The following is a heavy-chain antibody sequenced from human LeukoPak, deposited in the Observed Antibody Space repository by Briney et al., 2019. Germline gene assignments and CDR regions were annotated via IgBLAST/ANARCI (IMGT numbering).Heavy chain of an antibody. CDR2: IYSGGST. J-gene: IGHJ4*02. D-gene: IGHD5-24*01. V-gene: IGHV3-66*02. Sequence: GGSLRLSCAASGFTVSSNYMTWVRQAPGKGLEWVSVIYSGGSTYYADSVKGRFTISRDNYKNTVHLQTNSLRAEDTAVYYCAKENLQSLDCWGQGTLVTVSS. CDR3: AKENLQSLDC. CDR1: GFTVSSNY.